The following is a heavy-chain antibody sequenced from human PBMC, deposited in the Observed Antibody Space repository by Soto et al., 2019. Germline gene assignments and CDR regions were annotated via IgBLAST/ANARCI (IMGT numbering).Heavy chain of an antibody. D-gene: IGHD3-16*02. CDR1: GGSFSGYY. J-gene: IGHJ4*02. CDR3: ASRAAFTFGGVIVFDY. Sequence: SETLSLTCAVYGGSFSGYYWSWIRQPPGKGLEWIGEINHSGSTNYNPSLKSRVTISVDTSKNQFSLKLSSVTAADTAVYYCASRAAFTFGGVIVFDYWGQGTLVTVSS. V-gene: IGHV4-34*01. CDR2: INHSGST.